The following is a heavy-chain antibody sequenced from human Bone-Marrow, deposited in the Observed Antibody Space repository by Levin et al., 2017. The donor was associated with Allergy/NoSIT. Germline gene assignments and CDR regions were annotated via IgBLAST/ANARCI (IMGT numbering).Heavy chain of an antibody. Sequence: GASVKVSCSASGFTFSRSAMHWVRQAPGKGLEYIVGISQTGGDTYYAASVKGRFTVSRDNSNNTLYLQMNNLRTDDTAVYYCVKDTPHRLLDWLSPHFDSWGQGTLVTVSS. CDR1: GFTFSRSA. CDR3: VKDTPHRLLDWLSPHFDS. D-gene: IGHD3-3*01. CDR2: ISQTGGDT. V-gene: IGHV3-64D*06. J-gene: IGHJ4*02.